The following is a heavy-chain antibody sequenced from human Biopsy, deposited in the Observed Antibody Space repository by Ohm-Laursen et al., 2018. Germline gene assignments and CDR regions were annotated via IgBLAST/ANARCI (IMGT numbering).Heavy chain of an antibody. CDR2: IFKDGNT. J-gene: IGHJ4*02. CDR1: GYSISSDYR. Sequence: PSDNLSLTCAVSGYSISSDYRWGWIRQAPGKTLEWLGNIFKDGNTNYNPSLRSRLIISIDTSKNQFSLMMTSVSGADTAVYFCARVGSGWAPFDKWGPGTLVTVSS. D-gene: IGHD6-19*01. V-gene: IGHV4-38-2*01. CDR3: ARVGSGWAPFDK.